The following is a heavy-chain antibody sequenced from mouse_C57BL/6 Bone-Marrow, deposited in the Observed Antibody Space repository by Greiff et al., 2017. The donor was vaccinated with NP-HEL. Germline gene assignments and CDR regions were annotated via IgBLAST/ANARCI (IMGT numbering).Heavy chain of an antibody. D-gene: IGHD2-4*01. V-gene: IGHV1-54*01. CDR1: GYAFTNYL. J-gene: IGHJ3*01. CDR2: INPGSGGT. Sequence: QVQLQQSGAELVRPGTSVKVSCKASGYAFTNYLIEWVKQRPGQGLEWIGVINPGSGGTNYNEKFKGKATLTADKSSSTAYMQHSSLTSEDSAVYFRARGGVYYDYAWFAYWGQGTLVTVSA. CDR3: ARGGVYYDYAWFAY.